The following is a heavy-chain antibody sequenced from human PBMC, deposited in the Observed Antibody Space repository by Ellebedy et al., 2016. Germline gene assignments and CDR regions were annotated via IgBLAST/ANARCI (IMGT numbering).Heavy chain of an antibody. D-gene: IGHD3-10*01. J-gene: IGHJ4*02. CDR3: ARAGPPTMVGSYYFDY. V-gene: IGHV1-2*02. CDR1: VYTFTGYY. Sequence: ASVKVSCXASVYTFTGYYMHWVRQAPGQGLAWMGWINPNSGGTNYAQKFQGRVTMTRDTSISTAYMELSRLRSDDTAVYYCARAGPPTMVGSYYFDYWGQGTLVTVSS. CDR2: INPNSGGT.